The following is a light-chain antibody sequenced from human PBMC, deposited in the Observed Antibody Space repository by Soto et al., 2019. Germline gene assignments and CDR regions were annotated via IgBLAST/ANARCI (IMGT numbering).Light chain of an antibody. V-gene: IGKV1-33*01. J-gene: IGKJ4*01. CDR3: QQYDNLPRA. Sequence: IQMTQSPSTLSASVGDTVTTTCRASQSFSTWLAWYQQKPGKAPKLLIYDASNLETGVPSRFSGSGSGTDFTFTISSLQPEDIATYYCQQYDNLPRAFGGGTKVDIK. CDR2: DAS. CDR1: QSFSTW.